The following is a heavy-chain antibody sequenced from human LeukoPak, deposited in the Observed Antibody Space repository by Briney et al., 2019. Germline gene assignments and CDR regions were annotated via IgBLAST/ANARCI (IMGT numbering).Heavy chain of an antibody. V-gene: IGHV3-23*01. D-gene: IGHD2-15*01. J-gene: IGHJ6*02. CDR1: GFTFSSYA. Sequence: GGSLRLSCAASGFTFSSYAMSWVRQAPGKGLEWVSAISGSGGSTYYADSVKGRFTISRDNSKNTLYLQMNSLRAEDTAVYYCAKEHCSGGSCYYDYYYYYGMDVWGQGTTVTVSS. CDR2: ISGSGGST. CDR3: AKEHCSGGSCYYDYYYYYGMDV.